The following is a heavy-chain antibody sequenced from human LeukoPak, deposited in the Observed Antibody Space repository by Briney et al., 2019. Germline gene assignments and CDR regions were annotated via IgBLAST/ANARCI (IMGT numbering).Heavy chain of an antibody. J-gene: IGHJ4*02. V-gene: IGHV1-18*01. CDR1: GYTFTSYG. D-gene: IGHD6-19*01. CDR2: ISAYNGNT. CDR3: ARPTSVAGHFDY. Sequence: WASVRLSCTASGYTFTSYGISWVRQAPGQGLEWMGWISAYNGNTNYAQKLQGRVTMTTDTSTSTAYMELRSLRSDDTAVYYCARPTSVAGHFDYWGQGTLVTVSS.